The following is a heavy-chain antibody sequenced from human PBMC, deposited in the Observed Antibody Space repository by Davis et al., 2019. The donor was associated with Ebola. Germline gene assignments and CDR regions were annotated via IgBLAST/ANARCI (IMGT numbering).Heavy chain of an antibody. CDR1: GFTFSSYS. Sequence: GGSLRLSCAASGFTFSSYSMNWVRQAPGKGLEWVSSISSSSSYIYYADSVKGRFTISRDNAKNSLYLQMNSLRAEDTALYYCAKGRGWYEYNWFDPWGQGTLVTVSS. V-gene: IGHV3-21*04. D-gene: IGHD6-19*01. CDR3: AKGRGWYEYNWFDP. CDR2: ISSSSSYI. J-gene: IGHJ5*02.